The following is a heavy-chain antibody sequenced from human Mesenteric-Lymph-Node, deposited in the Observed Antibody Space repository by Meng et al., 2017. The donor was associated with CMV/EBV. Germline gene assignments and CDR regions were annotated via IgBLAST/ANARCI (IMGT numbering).Heavy chain of an antibody. CDR2: ISGSGGST. CDR1: GFTLNNYA. CDR3: AKGLAVVVSAQDWFDP. J-gene: IGHJ5*02. Sequence: GGSLRLSCAASGFTLNNYAMNWVRQAPGKGLEWVSSISGSGGSTYYADSVKGRFTISRDNSKNTLYLQMSSLRAEDTAVYYCAKGLAVVVSAQDWFDPWGQGTLVTVSS. D-gene: IGHD2-2*01. V-gene: IGHV3-23*01.